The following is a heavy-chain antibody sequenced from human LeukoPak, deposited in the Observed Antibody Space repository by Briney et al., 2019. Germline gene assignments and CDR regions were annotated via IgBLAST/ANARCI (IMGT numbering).Heavy chain of an antibody. Sequence: ASVKVSCKASGYTFSGHYMHWVRQAPGQGLGWMGWINPNTGGTIYAQKCQGGVTMTRDTSISTVYMELRRLRSDDTAVYYCARDMYDFLSAAYYFDYWGQGTLVTVSS. CDR2: INPNTGGT. V-gene: IGHV1-2*02. D-gene: IGHD3-3*01. J-gene: IGHJ4*02. CDR1: GYTFSGHY. CDR3: ARDMYDFLSAAYYFDY.